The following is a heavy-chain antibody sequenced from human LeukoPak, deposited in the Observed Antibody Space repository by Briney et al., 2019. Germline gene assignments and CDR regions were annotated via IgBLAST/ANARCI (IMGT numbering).Heavy chain of an antibody. CDR2: ISPYNGNT. D-gene: IGHD3-22*01. V-gene: IGHV1-18*01. Sequence: GASVKVSCKASGYTFSSFAISWVRQAPGQGLEWMGWISPYNGNTNYAQKLQGRVTMITDTSTITAYMELRSLRSDDTAVYYCARSGESSGSAAFDIWGQGTMVTVSS. J-gene: IGHJ3*02. CDR3: ARSGESSGSAAFDI. CDR1: GYTFSSFA.